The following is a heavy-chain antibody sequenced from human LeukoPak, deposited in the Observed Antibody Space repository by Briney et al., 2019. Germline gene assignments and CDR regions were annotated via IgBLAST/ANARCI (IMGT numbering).Heavy chain of an antibody. CDR2: IIPIFGTA. CDR1: GGTFSSYA. V-gene: IGHV1-69*13. Sequence: SVKVSCKASGGTFSSYAISWVRQAPGQGLEWMGGIIPIFGTANYAQKFQGRVTITADESTSTAYMELSSLRSEDTAVYYCASPGAHSGSYWGAIYFDYWGQGTLVTVSS. D-gene: IGHD1-26*01. CDR3: ASPGAHSGSYWGAIYFDY. J-gene: IGHJ4*02.